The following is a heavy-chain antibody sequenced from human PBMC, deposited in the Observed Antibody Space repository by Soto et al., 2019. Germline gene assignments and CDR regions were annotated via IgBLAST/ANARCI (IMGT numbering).Heavy chain of an antibody. CDR1: GFTFRTFG. V-gene: IGHV3-48*02. J-gene: IGHJ4*02. CDR3: ARDLGWAFDS. D-gene: IGHD6-19*01. Sequence: PGRSQRDSWAASGFTFRTFGMNLVRQAPGRGLEWISYISGGGRPISYADSVKGRFTISRDNAKNSLYLQMDSLTDEDTAVYYCARDLGWAFDSWGQGTLVTVSS. CDR2: ISGGGRPI.